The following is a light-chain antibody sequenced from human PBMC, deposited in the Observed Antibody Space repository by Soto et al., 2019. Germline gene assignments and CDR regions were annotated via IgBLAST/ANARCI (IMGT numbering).Light chain of an antibody. CDR1: QSVSSN. CDR2: DAS. V-gene: IGKV3-20*01. J-gene: IGKJ4*01. CDR3: QQYGTSPLT. Sequence: VLRPSPSTLYVSPGASATLSCRASQSVSSNLAWHQQKPGQAPRILMYDASTRATVIPDRFSGSGSGTDFTLTISRLEPEDFAVYYCQQYGTSPLTFGGRAKV.